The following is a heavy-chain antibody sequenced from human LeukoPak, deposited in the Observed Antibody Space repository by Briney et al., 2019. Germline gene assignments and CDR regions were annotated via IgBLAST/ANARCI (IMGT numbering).Heavy chain of an antibody. Sequence: ASVKVSCKASGYTFTSYGISWVRQAPGQGLEWMGGIIPIFGTANYAQKFQGRVTITADESTSTAYMELSSLRSEDAAVYYCARDDGCSSTSCYTNGYYGMDVWGQGTTVTVSS. J-gene: IGHJ6*02. V-gene: IGHV1-69*13. CDR2: IIPIFGTA. CDR1: GYTFTSYG. CDR3: ARDDGCSSTSCYTNGYYGMDV. D-gene: IGHD2-2*02.